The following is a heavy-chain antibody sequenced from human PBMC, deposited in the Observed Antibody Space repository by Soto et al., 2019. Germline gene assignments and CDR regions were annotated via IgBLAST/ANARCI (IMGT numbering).Heavy chain of an antibody. J-gene: IGHJ4*02. CDR1: GNSISSGSY. CDR2: TDHSGNA. CDR3: ASAHLALYSSSWTNGFYFDF. Sequence: SETLSLTCDVSGNSISSGSYWGWIRQPPGKGLEWIGTTDHSGNAYYNPSLKSRVTISIDPSKSQFSLKVLSVTAADTAVYYCASAHLALYSSSWTNGFYFDFWGQGTLVTVSS. D-gene: IGHD6-6*01. V-gene: IGHV4-38-2*01.